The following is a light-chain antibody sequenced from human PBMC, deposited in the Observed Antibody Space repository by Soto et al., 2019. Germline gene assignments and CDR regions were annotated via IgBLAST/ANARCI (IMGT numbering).Light chain of an antibody. CDR1: QSVNSR. V-gene: IGKV3-20*01. CDR2: GAS. Sequence: EIVLTQSPGTLSLSPGERATLSCRASQSVNSRLAWYQHKPGQAPRLLISGASSRATGIPDRFSGSGSGTDFTLTISRLGPEDFAVYYCQQYGSSLTWTFGQGTKVDIK. CDR3: QQYGSSLTWT. J-gene: IGKJ1*01.